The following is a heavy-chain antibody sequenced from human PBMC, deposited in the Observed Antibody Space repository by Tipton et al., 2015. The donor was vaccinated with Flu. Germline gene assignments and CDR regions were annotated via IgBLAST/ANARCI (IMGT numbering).Heavy chain of an antibody. D-gene: IGHD1-1*01. CDR1: GFTFSDTY. CDR2: ISSGGETI. J-gene: IGHJ6*02. V-gene: IGHV3-11*01. CDR3: ARIKATQYYCYGMDV. Sequence: SLRLSCAASGFTFSDTYMSWIRQAPGRGLEWVSYISSGGETINYADSVKGRFIISRDNTKNSLYLQMNSLNAEDTAVFYCARIKATQYYCYGMDVWGQGTTVTVSS.